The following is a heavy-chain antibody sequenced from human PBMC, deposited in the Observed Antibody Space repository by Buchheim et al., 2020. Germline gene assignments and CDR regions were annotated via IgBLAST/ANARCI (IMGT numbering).Heavy chain of an antibody. CDR1: GGSISSYY. V-gene: IGHV4-59*01. Sequence: QVQLQESGPGLVKPSETLSLTCTVSGGSISSYYWSWIRQPPGKGLEWIGYIYYSGSTNYNPSLKSRVTISVDTSKNQFSLKLSSVTAADTAVYYCAREGYSSSWYFDYWGQGTL. CDR3: AREGYSSSWYFDY. CDR2: IYYSGST. J-gene: IGHJ4*02. D-gene: IGHD6-13*01.